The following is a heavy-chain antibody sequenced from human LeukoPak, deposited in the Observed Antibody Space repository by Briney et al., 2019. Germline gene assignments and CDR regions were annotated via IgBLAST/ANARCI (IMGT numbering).Heavy chain of an antibody. V-gene: IGHV4-34*01. Sequence: PSEALSLTCAVYGGSFSGYYWSWIRQPPGKGLEWIGEINHSGSTNYNPSLKSRVTISVDTSKNQFSLKLGSVTAADTAVYYCARDFYGYSSGWSTFTPWFDPWGQGTLVTVSS. CDR3: ARDFYGYSSGWSTFTPWFDP. CDR2: INHSGST. J-gene: IGHJ5*02. CDR1: GGSFSGYY. D-gene: IGHD6-19*01.